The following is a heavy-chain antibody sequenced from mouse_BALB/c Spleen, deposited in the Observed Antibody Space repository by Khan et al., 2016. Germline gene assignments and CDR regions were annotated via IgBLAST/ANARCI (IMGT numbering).Heavy chain of an antibody. J-gene: IGHJ1*01. V-gene: IGHV9-3-1*01. CDR1: GYTFTNYG. CDR2: INTYSGES. CDR3: ARVRYYAGSSRCFDV. Sequence: QIQLVQSGPELKKPGKTVKISCKASGYTFTNYGMNWVKQAPGKGLKWMGWINTYSGESTYADDFKGRFAFSLETSANTAYLQINNLKNEDTATYVCARVRYYAGSSRCFDVWGAGTTVTVSS. D-gene: IGHD1-1*01.